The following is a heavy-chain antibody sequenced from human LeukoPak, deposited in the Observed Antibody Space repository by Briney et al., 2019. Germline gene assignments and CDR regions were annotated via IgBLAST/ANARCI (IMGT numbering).Heavy chain of an antibody. J-gene: IGHJ4*02. V-gene: IGHV3-23*01. Sequence: YYADSVKGRFTISRDNSKNTLYLQMNSLRAEDTAVYYCAKHIEGYNYGSYYFDYWGQGTLVTVSS. D-gene: IGHD5-18*01. CDR3: AKHIEGYNYGSYYFDY.